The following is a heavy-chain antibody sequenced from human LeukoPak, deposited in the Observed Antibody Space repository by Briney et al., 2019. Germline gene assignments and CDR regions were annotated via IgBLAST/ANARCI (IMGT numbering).Heavy chain of an antibody. Sequence: GGSLRLSCAASGFTFSSYAMSWVRQAPGKGLEWVSAISGSGGSTYYADSVKGRFTISRDNSKDTLYLQMNSLRAEDTAVYYCAKDPGYYPDAFDIWGQGTMVTVSS. CDR2: ISGSGGST. CDR1: GFTFSSYA. J-gene: IGHJ3*02. D-gene: IGHD2-21*01. V-gene: IGHV3-23*01. CDR3: AKDPGYYPDAFDI.